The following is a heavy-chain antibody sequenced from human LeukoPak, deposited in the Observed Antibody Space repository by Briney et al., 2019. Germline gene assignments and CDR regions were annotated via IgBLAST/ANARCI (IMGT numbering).Heavy chain of an antibody. Sequence: ASVKVSCKASGGTFSSYAISWVRQAPGQGLEWMGWMNPNSGNTGYAQKFQGRVTITRNTSTSTAYMELSSLRSEDTAVYYCARGGYCSSTSCYYHYMDVWGKGTTVTVSS. CDR3: ARGGYCSSTSCYYHYMDV. J-gene: IGHJ6*03. CDR1: GGTFSSYA. CDR2: MNPNSGNT. D-gene: IGHD2-2*01. V-gene: IGHV1-8*03.